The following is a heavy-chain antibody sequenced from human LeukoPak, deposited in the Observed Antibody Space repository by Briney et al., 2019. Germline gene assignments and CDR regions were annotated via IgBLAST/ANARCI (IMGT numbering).Heavy chain of an antibody. Sequence: GGSLRLSCAASGFTFSSYDMHWVRQATGKGLERVSAIGTAGDTYYPGSVKGRFTISRENAKNSLYLQMNSLRAGDTAVYYCARAGYSGYDRALDYWGQGTLVTVSS. D-gene: IGHD5-12*01. CDR3: ARAGYSGYDRALDY. CDR2: IGTAGDT. CDR1: GFTFSSYD. J-gene: IGHJ4*02. V-gene: IGHV3-13*01.